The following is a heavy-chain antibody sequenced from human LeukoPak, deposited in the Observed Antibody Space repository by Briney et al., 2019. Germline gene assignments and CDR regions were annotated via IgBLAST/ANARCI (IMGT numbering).Heavy chain of an antibody. CDR3: ARAPIPYYYDSSAYYSDY. Sequence: ASVKVSCKTSGYTFTNFDFNWVRQATGQGLEWLGWMNPYTGKTGYAQKFQGRVTFTGDTSIRTAYMEVSSLTSEDTAVYYCARAPIPYYYDSSAYYSDYWGQGTLVTVSS. CDR2: MNPYTGKT. J-gene: IGHJ4*02. D-gene: IGHD3-22*01. CDR1: GYTFTNFD. V-gene: IGHV1-8*03.